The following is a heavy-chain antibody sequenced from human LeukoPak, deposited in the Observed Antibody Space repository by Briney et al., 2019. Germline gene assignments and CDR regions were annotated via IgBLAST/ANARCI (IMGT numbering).Heavy chain of an antibody. D-gene: IGHD6-13*01. CDR1: GYTLTELS. CDR3: ARGGSSWYTWFDP. V-gene: IGHV1-24*01. CDR2: FDPEDGET. J-gene: IGHJ5*02. Sequence: SANVSRKLSGYTLTELSMHWVRQAPRKGREWMGGFDPEDGETIYAQKFQGRVTMTEDTSTDTAYMELSSLRSGDTAVYYCARGGSSWYTWFDPWGQGTLVTVSS.